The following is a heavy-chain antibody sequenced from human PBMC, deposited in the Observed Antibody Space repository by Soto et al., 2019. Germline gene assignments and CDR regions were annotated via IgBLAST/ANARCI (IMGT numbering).Heavy chain of an antibody. D-gene: IGHD1-1*01. CDR3: ATGGLSTRTFDY. CDR1: GYNFAGYW. CDR2: IYHSDSDT. V-gene: IGHV5-51*01. Sequence: GESLKISCKGSGYNFAGYWIAWVRQMPGKGLGLMGVIYHSDSDTRYGPCFHGQVTISADKSISSAYLQVSSLKASDTAMYYCATGGLSTRTFDYWGQGTPVTVSS. J-gene: IGHJ4*02.